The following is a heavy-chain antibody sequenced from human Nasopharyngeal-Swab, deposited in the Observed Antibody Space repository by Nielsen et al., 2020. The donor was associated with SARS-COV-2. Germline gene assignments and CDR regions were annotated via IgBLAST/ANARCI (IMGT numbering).Heavy chain of an antibody. Sequence: GGSLRLSCATSGFTFSSYGMHWVRQAPGKGLEWVAVIWYGGSNKYYADSVKGRFTISRDNSKNTLYLQMNGLRAEDTAVYYCARDPRGGYYYYGMDVWGQGTTVTVSS. D-gene: IGHD3-10*01. CDR3: ARDPRGGYYYYGMDV. V-gene: IGHV3-33*01. CDR1: GFTFSSYG. J-gene: IGHJ6*02. CDR2: IWYGGSNK.